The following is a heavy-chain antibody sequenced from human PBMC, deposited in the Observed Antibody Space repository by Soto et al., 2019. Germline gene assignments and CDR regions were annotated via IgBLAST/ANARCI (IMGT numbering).Heavy chain of an antibody. D-gene: IGHD1-7*01. Sequence: ASVKVSCKASGYTFSIYAIHWVRQAPGQRLEWMGWINAGNGNTKYSQKFQGRVTITRDTSASTAYMELSSLRSEDTAVYYCARSGITGTKYYFDYWGQGTLVTVSS. CDR3: ARSGITGTKYYFDY. J-gene: IGHJ4*02. CDR1: GYTFSIYA. CDR2: INAGNGNT. V-gene: IGHV1-3*01.